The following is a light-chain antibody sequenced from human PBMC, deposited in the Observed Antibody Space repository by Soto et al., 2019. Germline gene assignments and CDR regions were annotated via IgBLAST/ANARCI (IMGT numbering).Light chain of an antibody. J-gene: IGKJ1*01. Sequence: DIQMTQSPSTLSASVGDRVTITCRASQSISSWLAWYQQKPGKAPKLLIYKASSLESGVPSRFSGSGSGTECTLTISSLQPDDFATYYCQHHRTFGQGTKVEIK. V-gene: IGKV1-5*03. CDR2: KAS. CDR1: QSISSW. CDR3: QHHRT.